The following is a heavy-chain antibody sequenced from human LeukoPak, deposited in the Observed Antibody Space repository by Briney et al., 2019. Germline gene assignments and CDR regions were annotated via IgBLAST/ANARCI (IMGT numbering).Heavy chain of an antibody. CDR3: ARAVSTEYSSSWYKYYYYYMDV. Sequence: TSETLSLTCTVSGYSISSAYYWGWIRQSPGTGLEWIGTISHSGNTYYNPSLKSRVTISVDTSKNQFSLKLSSVTAADTAVYYCARAVSTEYSSSWYKYYYYYMDVWGKGTTVTISS. V-gene: IGHV4-38-2*02. J-gene: IGHJ6*03. CDR2: ISHSGNT. D-gene: IGHD6-13*01. CDR1: GYSISSAYY.